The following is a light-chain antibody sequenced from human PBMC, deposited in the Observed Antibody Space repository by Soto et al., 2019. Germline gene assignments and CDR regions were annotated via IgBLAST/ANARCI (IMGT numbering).Light chain of an antibody. CDR2: KAS. V-gene: IGKV1-5*03. Sequence: DIKMTQSPSTLSGSVGDRVTIASRASQTISSWLAWYQQKPGKAPKLLIYKASNLKSGVPSRFSGSGSGTEFTLTISSLQPDDFATYYCQHYNSYSEAFGQGTKVDIK. CDR1: QTISSW. CDR3: QHYNSYSEA. J-gene: IGKJ1*01.